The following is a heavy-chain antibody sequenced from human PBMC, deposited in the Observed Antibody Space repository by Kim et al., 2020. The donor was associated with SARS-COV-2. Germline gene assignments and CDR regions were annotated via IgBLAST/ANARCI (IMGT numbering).Heavy chain of an antibody. J-gene: IGHJ3*02. V-gene: IGHV1-18*01. CDR1: GYTFTSYG. CDR3: ARQIYPYYYGASDAFDI. CDR2: ISAYNGNT. D-gene: IGHD3-10*01. Sequence: ASVKVSCKASGYTFTSYGISWVRQAPGQGLEWMGWISAYNGNTNYAQKLQGRVTMTTDTSTSTAYMELRSLRSDDTAVYYCARQIYPYYYGASDAFDIWGQGTMVTVSS.